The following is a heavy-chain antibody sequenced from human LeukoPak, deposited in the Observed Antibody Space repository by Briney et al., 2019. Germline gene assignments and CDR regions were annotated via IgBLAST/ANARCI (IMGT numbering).Heavy chain of an antibody. CDR1: GGSFSSYY. CDR2: IYNSENT. Sequence: PSETLSLTCTVSGGSFSSYYWRWIRQPPGKGLEGIGYIYNSENTKYNSSLESRVTISVDTSKNQFFLRLSSVTAADTAVYYCARFHSGPSGWYVLWYFDLWGRGTLVTVSS. J-gene: IGHJ2*01. D-gene: IGHD6-19*01. V-gene: IGHV4-4*09. CDR3: ARFHSGPSGWYVLWYFDL.